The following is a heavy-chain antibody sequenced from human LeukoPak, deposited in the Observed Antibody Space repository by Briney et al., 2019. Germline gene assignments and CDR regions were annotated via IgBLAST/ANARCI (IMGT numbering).Heavy chain of an antibody. D-gene: IGHD1-26*01. CDR1: GYTFTSYW. V-gene: IGHV5-51*01. CDR2: IYPGNSDT. Sequence: GESLKISCKGSGYTFTSYWIGWVRQMPGKGLEWMGIIYPGNSDTKYSPSFQGQVTISADRSISTAYLQWSSLKASDTAMYYCARHLTVGATGGSFDYWGQGTLVTVSS. CDR3: ARHLTVGATGGSFDY. J-gene: IGHJ4*02.